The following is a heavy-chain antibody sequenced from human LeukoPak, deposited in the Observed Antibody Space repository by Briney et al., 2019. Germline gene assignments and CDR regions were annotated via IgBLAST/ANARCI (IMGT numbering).Heavy chain of an antibody. J-gene: IGHJ4*02. CDR2: IYYSGST. CDR3: ARHGAGKWLPYFDY. D-gene: IGHD6-19*01. CDR1: GGSISNYY. V-gene: IGHV4-59*08. Sequence: SETLSLTCTVSGGSISNYYWSWIRQAPGKGLEWVGSIYYSGSTNYNPSLKSRVTISVDTSKNQFSLKLSSVTAADAAVYYCARHGAGKWLPYFDYWGRGTLVTVSS.